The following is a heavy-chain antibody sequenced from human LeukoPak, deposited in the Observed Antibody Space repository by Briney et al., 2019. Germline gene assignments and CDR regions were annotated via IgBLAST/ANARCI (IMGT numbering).Heavy chain of an antibody. Sequence: GGSLRHSCAASGFAFTSYAMSWVREAPGKGLEWVSAISGSGGSTYYADSVKGRFTISRDNSKNTLYLQMNSLRAEDTAVYYCAKVRGGYCSGGSCYPTFDYWGQGTLATVSS. V-gene: IGHV3-23*01. CDR1: GFAFTSYA. J-gene: IGHJ4*02. CDR2: ISGSGGST. D-gene: IGHD2-15*01. CDR3: AKVRGGYCSGGSCYPTFDY.